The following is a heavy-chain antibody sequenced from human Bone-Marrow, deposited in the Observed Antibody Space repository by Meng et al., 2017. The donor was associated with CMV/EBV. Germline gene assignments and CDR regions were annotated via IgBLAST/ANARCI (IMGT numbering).Heavy chain of an antibody. CDR3: VRRWGYGDRERHFDY. V-gene: IGHV3-74*01. D-gene: IGHD7-27*01. Sequence: GESLKISCAASGFTFSNYWMHWVRQAPGRGLVWVSRINIDDSIIEYAGSVKGRFTISRDNAKNTLYLQMNSLRAEETAVYYCVRRWGYGDRERHFDYWGQGTLVTVSS. CDR2: INIDDSII. CDR1: GFTFSNYW. J-gene: IGHJ4*02.